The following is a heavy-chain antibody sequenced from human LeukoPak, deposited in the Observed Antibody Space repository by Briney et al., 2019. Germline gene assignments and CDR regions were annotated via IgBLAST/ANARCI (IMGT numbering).Heavy chain of an antibody. CDR2: INTNTGNP. D-gene: IGHD3-3*01. Sequence: ASVKVSCKASGYTFTSYAMNWVRQAPGQGLEWMGWINTNTGNPTYAQGFTGRFVFSLDTSVSTAYLQISSLKAEDTAVYYCARGTIFGVVITVSHYYYYYMDVWGKGTTVTVSS. J-gene: IGHJ6*03. CDR1: GYTFTSYA. V-gene: IGHV7-4-1*02. CDR3: ARGTIFGVVITVSHYYYYYMDV.